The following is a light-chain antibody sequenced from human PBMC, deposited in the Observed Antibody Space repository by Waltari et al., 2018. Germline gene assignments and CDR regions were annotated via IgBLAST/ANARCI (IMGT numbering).Light chain of an antibody. Sequence: EIVMTQSPATLSVSSGERATLSCSASQTVGSNLAWYQQKPGQAPRLLIYSASTRDTGIPPRFRGRGSGTECTLTISSLQSEDFAVYDCQQYNDWPQTFGQRTKVEIK. CDR2: SAS. J-gene: IGKJ1*01. CDR3: QQYNDWPQT. CDR1: QTVGSN. V-gene: IGKV3-15*01.